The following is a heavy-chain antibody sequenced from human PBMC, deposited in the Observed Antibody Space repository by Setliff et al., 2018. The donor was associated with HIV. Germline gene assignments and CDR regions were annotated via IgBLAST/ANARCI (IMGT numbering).Heavy chain of an antibody. CDR3: ARDARWPNDAFDI. CDR1: GFTFTSYG. D-gene: IGHD6-13*01. J-gene: IGHJ3*02. V-gene: IGHV3-30*12. CDR2: IYLDGSSK. Sequence: GGSLRLSCAASGFTFTSYGFHWVRQAPGKGLEWVAMIYLDGSSKYYADSVKGRFTISRDNSKSTLYLQMSSLTAEDTAVYYCARDARWPNDAFDIWGQGTVVTVSS.